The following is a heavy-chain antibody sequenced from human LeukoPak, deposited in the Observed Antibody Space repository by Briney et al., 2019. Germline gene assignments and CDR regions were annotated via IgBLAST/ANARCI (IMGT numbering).Heavy chain of an antibody. CDR3: ARDQVAGTSNWFDP. V-gene: IGHV3-48*01. J-gene: IGHJ5*02. D-gene: IGHD6-19*01. Sequence: GGSLRLSCAASGFTFSSYSMNWVRQAPGKGLGWVSYISSSSSTIYYADSVKGRFTISRDNAKNSLYLQMNSLRAEDTAVYYCARDQVAGTSNWFDPWGQGTLVTVSS. CDR2: ISSSSSTI. CDR1: GFTFSSYS.